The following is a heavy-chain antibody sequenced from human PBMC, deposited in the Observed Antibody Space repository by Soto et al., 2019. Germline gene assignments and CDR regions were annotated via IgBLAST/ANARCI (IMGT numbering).Heavy chain of an antibody. J-gene: IGHJ4*02. CDR1: GFSFSDEV. Sequence: PVGSLRLSWAASGFSFSDEVMHWLRQAPGKRLEWVAVMWYHGRDLFYTDSVKGRFTISRDNSKNTLFLQMNSLRADDTAVYYCARDQGGQSGNFIFDHWGQGALVTVSS. V-gene: IGHV3-33*01. CDR2: MWYHGRDL. CDR3: ARDQGGQSGNFIFDH. D-gene: IGHD1-26*01.